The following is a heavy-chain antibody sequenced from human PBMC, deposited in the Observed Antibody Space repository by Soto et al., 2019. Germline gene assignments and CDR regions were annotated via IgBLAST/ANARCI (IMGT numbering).Heavy chain of an antibody. J-gene: IGHJ3*02. D-gene: IGHD4-17*01. CDR1: GGSISSGGYY. CDR3: ARDPRTVAVDAFDI. CDR2: AYSGGST. Sequence: SETLSLTCTVSGGSISSGGYYWSWIRQLPGKGLEWIGFAYSGGSTYYNPSLKSRVTMSVDSSKNQFSLKLTSVTAADTAVYYCARDPRTVAVDAFDIWGQGANVTVSS. V-gene: IGHV4-31*03.